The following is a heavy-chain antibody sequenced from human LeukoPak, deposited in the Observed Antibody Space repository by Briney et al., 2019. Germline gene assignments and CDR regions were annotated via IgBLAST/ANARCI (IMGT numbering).Heavy chain of an antibody. CDR2: IYTSGST. J-gene: IGHJ4*02. D-gene: IGHD3-22*01. CDR3: ARHGDYYDSSGYYDY. CDR1: GGSTISYY. V-gene: IGHV4-4*07. Sequence: SETLSLTCTVSGGSTISYYWSWIRQPAGKGLEGIGRIYTSGSTNYNPSLKSRVTISVDTSKNQFSLKLSSVTAADTAVYYCARHGDYYDSSGYYDYWGQGTLVTVSS.